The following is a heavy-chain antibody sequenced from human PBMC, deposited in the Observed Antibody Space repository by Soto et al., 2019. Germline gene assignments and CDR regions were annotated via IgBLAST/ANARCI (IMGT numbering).Heavy chain of an antibody. Sequence: SETLSLTCTVSGCSISSYYWSWIRQPPGKGLEWIGYIYYSGSTNYNPSLKSRVTISVDTSKNQFSLKLSSVTAADTAVYYCASTIFGVSWFDPWGQGTLVTVSS. CDR3: ASTIFGVSWFDP. CDR1: GCSISSYY. D-gene: IGHD3-3*01. V-gene: IGHV4-59*08. CDR2: IYYSGST. J-gene: IGHJ5*02.